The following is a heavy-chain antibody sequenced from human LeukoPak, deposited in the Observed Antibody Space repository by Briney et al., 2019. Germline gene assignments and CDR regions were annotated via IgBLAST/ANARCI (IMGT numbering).Heavy chain of an antibody. CDR3: ARCQTHSVYWSGYIFWFDA. CDR1: GGSFSGYY. CDR2: INHSGST. D-gene: IGHD3-3*01. V-gene: IGHV4-34*01. J-gene: IGHJ5*02. Sequence: PSETLSLTCAVYGGSFSGYYWSWIRQPPGKGLEWIGEINHSGSTNYNPSLKSRVTIPVDTSKNQFSMKLSSVTAADTAVYYCARCQTHSVYWSGYIFWFDAWGQGTLVTVSS.